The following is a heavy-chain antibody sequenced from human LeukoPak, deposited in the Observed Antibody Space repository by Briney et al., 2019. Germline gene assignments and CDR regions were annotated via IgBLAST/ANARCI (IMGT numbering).Heavy chain of an antibody. Sequence: ASVKVSCKASGYTFSSYYMHWVRQAAGQGLEWMGIINPSGGSTTYAQKFQGRVTMTRDTSTSTVYMDLSSLRSEDTGVYYCARDGSFYFDYWGQGTLVTVSS. V-gene: IGHV1-46*01. J-gene: IGHJ4*02. D-gene: IGHD1-1*01. CDR2: INPSGGST. CDR1: GYTFSSYY. CDR3: ARDGSFYFDY.